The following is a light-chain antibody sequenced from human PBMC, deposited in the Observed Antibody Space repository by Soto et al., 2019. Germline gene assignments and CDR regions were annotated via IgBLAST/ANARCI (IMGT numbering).Light chain of an antibody. CDR3: GTWDSSLSSLV. J-gene: IGLJ2*01. CDR1: SSNIGNNY. CDR2: ENN. V-gene: IGLV1-51*02. Sequence: QSVLTQPPSVSAAPGQKVTISCSGSSSNIGNNYVSWYQQLPGTAPKLLIYENNKRPSGIPDRFSGSKSGTSATLGITGLQTGDEADYYCGTWDSSLSSLVFGGGTKLTGL.